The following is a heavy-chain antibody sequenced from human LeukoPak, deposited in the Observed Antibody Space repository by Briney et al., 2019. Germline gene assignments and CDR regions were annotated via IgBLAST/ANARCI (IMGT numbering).Heavy chain of an antibody. V-gene: IGHV3-33*01. CDR1: RFTFSSYG. CDR2: IWYDGSNK. J-gene: IGHJ4*02. D-gene: IGHD1-26*01. CDR3: ARGGVGAQQNKRLDY. Sequence: GGSLRLSCAASRFTFSSYGMHWVRQAPGKGLEWVAVIWYDGSNKYYADSVKGRFTISRDNSKNTLYLQMNSLRAEDTAVYYCARGGVGAQQNKRLDYWGQGTLVTVSS.